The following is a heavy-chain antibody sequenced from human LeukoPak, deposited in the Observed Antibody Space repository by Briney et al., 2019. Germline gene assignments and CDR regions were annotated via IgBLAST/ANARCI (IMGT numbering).Heavy chain of an antibody. CDR1: GGSLSSGSYY. CDR3: ARGQQLEGSYFDY. D-gene: IGHD6-13*01. Sequence: SETLALTCTVSGGSLSSGSYYWGWLPRPAGKGLEGIGRIYTSGSTNYNTSLKSRVTISVDTSKNQFCLKLSSVAAADTAVYYRARGQQLEGSYFDYWGQGTLVTVSS. CDR2: IYTSGST. J-gene: IGHJ4*02. V-gene: IGHV4-61*02.